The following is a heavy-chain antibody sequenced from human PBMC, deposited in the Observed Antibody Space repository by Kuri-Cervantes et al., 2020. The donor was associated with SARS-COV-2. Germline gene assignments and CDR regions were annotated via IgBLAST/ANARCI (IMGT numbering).Heavy chain of an antibody. CDR1: GFTFSSYA. Sequence: GGSLRLSCAASGFTFSSYAMHWVRQAPGKGLEWVSGINWNGGSTGYADSVKGRFTISRDNAKNSLYLQMNSLRAEDTALYYCARGDIAVDGALDYWGQGTLVTVSS. J-gene: IGHJ4*02. D-gene: IGHD6-19*01. CDR3: ARGDIAVDGALDY. CDR2: INWNGGST. V-gene: IGHV3-20*04.